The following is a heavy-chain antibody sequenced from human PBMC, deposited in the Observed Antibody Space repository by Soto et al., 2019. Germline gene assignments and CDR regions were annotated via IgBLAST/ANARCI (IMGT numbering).Heavy chain of an antibody. D-gene: IGHD3-22*01. CDR2: IYYSGSA. CDR1: GASISSADYY. V-gene: IGHV4-30-4*01. J-gene: IGHJ4*02. CDR3: ARVFSFHYDNTGRYYFDS. Sequence: NPSETLSLTCTVSGASISSADYYWSWIRQPPGKGLEWIGYIYYSGSAYYNPSLESRVIISVDTSKNQFSLELKSVTAADTAVYYCARVFSFHYDNTGRYYFDSWGQGTLVTVSS.